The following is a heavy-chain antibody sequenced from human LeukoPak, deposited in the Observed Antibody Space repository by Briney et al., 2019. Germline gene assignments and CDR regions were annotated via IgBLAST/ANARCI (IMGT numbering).Heavy chain of an antibody. CDR3: ARDLEVRRTMDV. V-gene: IGHV1-3*01. CDR1: GYTFTSYA. Sequence: ASVKVSCKASGYTFTSYAMHWVRQAPGQRLEWMGWINAGNGNTKYSQKFQGRVTIARDTSASTAYMELSSLRSEDTAVYYCARDLEVRRTMDVWGKGTTVTVSS. CDR2: INAGNGNT. D-gene: IGHD3-10*01. J-gene: IGHJ6*04.